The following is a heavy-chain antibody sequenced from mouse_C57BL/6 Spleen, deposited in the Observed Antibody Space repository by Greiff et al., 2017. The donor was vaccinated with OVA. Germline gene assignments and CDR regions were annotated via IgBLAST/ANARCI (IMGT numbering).Heavy chain of an antibody. J-gene: IGHJ4*01. CDR1: GYTFTSYW. V-gene: IGHV1-52*01. CDR3: ARGDFCYAKDY. Sequence: QVQLQQSGAELVRPGSSVKLSCKASGYTFTSYWMHWVKQRPIQGLEWIGNIDPSDSETPYNQKFKDKATLTVDKSSSTAYIQLSSLTSEDSAVYYCARGDFCYAKDYWGQGTSVTVSS. CDR2: IDPSDSET.